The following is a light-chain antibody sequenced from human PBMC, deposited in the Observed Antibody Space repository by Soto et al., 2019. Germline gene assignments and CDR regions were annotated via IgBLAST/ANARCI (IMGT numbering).Light chain of an antibody. CDR3: AAWDDSLNGPAVV. V-gene: IGLV1-44*01. CDR2: SNN. CDR1: SSNIGSNT. J-gene: IGLJ2*01. Sequence: QSVLTQPPSASGTLGQRVPISCSGSSSNIGSNTVNWYQHLPGTAPKLLIYSNNQRPSGVPDRCSGSKSGTSASLGISGPQSEDEDDYYCAAWDDSLNGPAVVFGGGTQLTVL.